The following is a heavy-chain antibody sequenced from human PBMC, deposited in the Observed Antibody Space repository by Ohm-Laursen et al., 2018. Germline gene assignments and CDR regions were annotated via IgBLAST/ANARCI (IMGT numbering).Heavy chain of an antibody. D-gene: IGHD3-16*01. CDR3: ARGGRGSYGTLFDY. J-gene: IGHJ4*02. V-gene: IGHV4-59*01. CDR2: IYYSGST. CDR1: GGSISSYY. Sequence: GTLSLTCTVSGGSISSYYWSWIRQPPGKGLEWIGYIYYSGSTNYNPSLKSRVTISVDTSKNQFSLKLSSVTAADTAVYYCARGGRGSYGTLFDYWGQGTLVTVSS.